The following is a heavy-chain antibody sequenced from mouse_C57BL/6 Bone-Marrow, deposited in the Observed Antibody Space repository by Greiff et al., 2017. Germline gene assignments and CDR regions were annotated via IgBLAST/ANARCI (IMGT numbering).Heavy chain of an antibody. J-gene: IGHJ2*01. CDR3: ARSITTVVATDY. Sequence: VQLQQSGAELARPGASVKMSCKASGYTFTSYTMHWVKQRPGQGLEWIGYINPSSGYTTYNQKFKDKATLTADKSSSTAYMQLSSLTSEDSAVYYCARSITTVVATDYWGQGTTLTVSS. CDR1: GYTFTSYT. CDR2: INPSSGYT. D-gene: IGHD1-1*01. V-gene: IGHV1-4*01.